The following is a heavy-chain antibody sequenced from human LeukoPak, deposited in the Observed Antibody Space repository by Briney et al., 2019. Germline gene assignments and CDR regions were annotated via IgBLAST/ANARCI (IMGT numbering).Heavy chain of an antibody. CDR1: GYMFAGYY. CDR2: INPNSGGT. D-gene: IGHD6-19*01. V-gene: IGHV1-2*02. J-gene: IGHJ6*03. Sequence: ASVKVSCKASGYMFAGYYMHWVRQAPGQGLEWMGWINPNSGGTNYAQKFQGRVTMTRDTSISTAYMDLNRLRSDDTAVYYCARVVAVTGTPVYYMDVWGKGTTVTVSS. CDR3: ARVVAVTGTPVYYMDV.